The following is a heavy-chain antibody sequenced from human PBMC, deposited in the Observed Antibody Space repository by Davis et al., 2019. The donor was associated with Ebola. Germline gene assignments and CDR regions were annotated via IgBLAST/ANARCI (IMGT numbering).Heavy chain of an antibody. J-gene: IGHJ4*02. CDR3: ARGVYYDSSGYPPDY. CDR2: IYSGGST. CDR1: GFTVSSNY. Sequence: GESLKISCAASGFTVSSNYMSWVRQAPGKGLEWVSVIYSGGSTYYADSVKGRFTISRDNSKNTLYLQMNSLRAEDTAVYYCARGVYYDSSGYPPDYWGQGTLVTVSS. D-gene: IGHD3-22*01. V-gene: IGHV3-66*01.